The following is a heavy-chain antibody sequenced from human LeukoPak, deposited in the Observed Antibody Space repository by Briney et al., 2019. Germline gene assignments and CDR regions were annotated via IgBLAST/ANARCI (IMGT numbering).Heavy chain of an antibody. V-gene: IGHV4-39*07. J-gene: IGHJ4*02. CDR3: ARGPSSSSYYFDY. CDR1: GGSISSSSYY. D-gene: IGHD5/OR15-5a*01. CDR2: IYYSGST. Sequence: SETLSLTCTVSGGSISSSSYYWGGIRQPPGKGLEWIGSIYYSGSTYYNPSLKSRVTISVDTSKNQFSLKLSSVTAADTAVYYCARGPSSSSYYFDYWGQGTLVTVSS.